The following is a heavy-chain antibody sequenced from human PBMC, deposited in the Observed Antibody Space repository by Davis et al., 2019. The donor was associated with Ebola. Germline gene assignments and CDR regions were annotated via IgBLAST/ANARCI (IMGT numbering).Heavy chain of an antibody. Sequence: GSLRLSCAVSGGSISSSNWWSWVRQPPGKGLEWIGEIYHSGSTNYNPSLKSRVTISVDTSKNQFSLKLSSVTAADTAVYYCARARITLFGVVIDPDGFDIWGQGTMVTVSS. V-gene: IGHV4-4*02. J-gene: IGHJ3*02. CDR1: GGSISSSNW. CDR3: ARARITLFGVVIDPDGFDI. D-gene: IGHD3-3*01. CDR2: IYHSGST.